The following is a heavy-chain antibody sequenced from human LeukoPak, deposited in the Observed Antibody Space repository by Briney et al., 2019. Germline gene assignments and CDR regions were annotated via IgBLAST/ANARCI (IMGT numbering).Heavy chain of an antibody. D-gene: IGHD4-11*01. J-gene: IGHJ2*01. Sequence: GASVKVSCKASGYTFTGYYMHWVRQAPGQGLEWMGGIIPIFGTANYAQKFQGRVTITADESTSTAYMELSSLRSEDTAVYYCARSRSNYWYFDLWGRGTLVTVSS. V-gene: IGHV1-69*13. CDR3: ARSRSNYWYFDL. CDR1: GYTFTGYY. CDR2: IIPIFGTA.